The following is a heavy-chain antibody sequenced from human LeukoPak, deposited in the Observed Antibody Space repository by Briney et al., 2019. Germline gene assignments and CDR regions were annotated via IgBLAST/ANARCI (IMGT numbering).Heavy chain of an antibody. Sequence: SEALSLTCTVSGDSIDSSFYYWGWTRQPPGQGLEWIGSLYHDGRTFYNPSLENRLTISVDMSKNQFSLKLTSVTAADTAVYYCVLSSGYYVTPHYYFDYWGQGTLVTVSS. V-gene: IGHV4-39*01. J-gene: IGHJ4*02. CDR3: VLSSGYYVTPHYYFDY. CDR1: GDSIDSSFYY. D-gene: IGHD3-22*01. CDR2: LYHDGRT.